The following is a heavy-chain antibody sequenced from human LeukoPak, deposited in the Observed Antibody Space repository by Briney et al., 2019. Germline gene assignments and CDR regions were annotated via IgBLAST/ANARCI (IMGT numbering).Heavy chain of an antibody. CDR3: AKDGDPLPFDIVVVVAATLEEYFQH. V-gene: IGHV3-23*01. CDR1: GFTFSSYG. J-gene: IGHJ1*01. Sequence: GGSLRLSCAASGFTFSSYGMSWVRRAPGKGLEWVSAISGSGGSTYYADSVKGRFTISRDNSKNTLYLQMNSLRAEDTAVYYCAKDGDPLPFDIVVVVAATLEEYFQHWGQGTLVTVSA. D-gene: IGHD2-15*01. CDR2: ISGSGGST.